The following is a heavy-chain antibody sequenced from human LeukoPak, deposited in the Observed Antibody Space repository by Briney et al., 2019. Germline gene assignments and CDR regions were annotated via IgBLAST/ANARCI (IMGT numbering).Heavy chain of an antibody. V-gene: IGHV3-30*18. CDR3: AKDGTSFISYYYDSSGFYDC. CDR1: GFTFSNYG. Sequence: GGSLRLSCAASGFTFSNYGMHWVRQAPGKGLEWVAAVSYDGTYKYYADSMKGRFTVSRDNSRNTLYLQVNTLRAEDTAVYYCAKDGTSFISYYYDSSGFYDCWGQGTLVTVSS. CDR2: VSYDGTYK. D-gene: IGHD3-22*01. J-gene: IGHJ4*02.